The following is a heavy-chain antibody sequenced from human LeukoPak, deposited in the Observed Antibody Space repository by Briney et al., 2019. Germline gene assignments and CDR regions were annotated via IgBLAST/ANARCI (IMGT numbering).Heavy chain of an antibody. V-gene: IGHV3-23*01. CDR3: AKLGGQEVYNYYVGV. J-gene: IGHJ6*03. CDR2: IIDSGDIT. D-gene: IGHD3-16*01. CDR1: GFTFSTYA. Sequence: PGRSLRLSCAASGFTFSTYAMHWVRQAPGKGLEWVSGIIDSGDITYYANSVKGRFTISRYNSKTTLYLQMNSLRAEDTAVYYCAKLGGQEVYNYYVGVWGKGTTVAVSS.